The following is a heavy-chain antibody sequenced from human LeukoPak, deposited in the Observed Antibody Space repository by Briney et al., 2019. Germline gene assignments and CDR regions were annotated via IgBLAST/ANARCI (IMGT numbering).Heavy chain of an antibody. CDR3: AREDHSCDGTCYINWFDP. Sequence: SETLSLTCTVSGDSISNYYWSWIRQPPGKGLEWIGYIYKNGRTNYNPSLKSRVTISGDTSKNQFSLKLRSVTAADTAVYYCAREDHSCDGTCYINWFDPWGQGTLVTVSS. V-gene: IGHV4-59*01. D-gene: IGHD2-21*01. CDR2: IYKNGRT. CDR1: GDSISNYY. J-gene: IGHJ5*02.